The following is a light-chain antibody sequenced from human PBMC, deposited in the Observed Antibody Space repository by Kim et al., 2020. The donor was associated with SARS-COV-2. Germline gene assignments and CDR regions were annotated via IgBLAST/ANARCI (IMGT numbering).Light chain of an antibody. CDR1: QRIGTW. J-gene: IGKJ4*01. V-gene: IGKV1-5*03. CDR3: QQYNRSPGLT. Sequence: DIQMTQSPSTLSVSVGDRVTITCRASQRIGTWLAWYQQKPGKATRLLIYEASNLDSGVPSRFSGSGSGTEFTLTISSLQTDDFATYYCQQYNRSPGLTFGGGTKVDIK. CDR2: EAS.